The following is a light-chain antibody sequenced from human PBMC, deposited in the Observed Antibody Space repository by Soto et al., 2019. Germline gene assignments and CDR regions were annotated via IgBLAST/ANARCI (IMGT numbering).Light chain of an antibody. V-gene: IGKV1-39*01. Sequence: DIPMTQSPSSLSVSIGDRVTITCRASQSISTYLNWYEQKPGKAPNLLIYGASTLQSGVPSRFSGGGSGTYFTLTINGLQPDDFGSYYCQQSYTSPVTFGGGTKVEIK. CDR2: GAS. CDR1: QSISTY. J-gene: IGKJ4*01. CDR3: QQSYTSPVT.